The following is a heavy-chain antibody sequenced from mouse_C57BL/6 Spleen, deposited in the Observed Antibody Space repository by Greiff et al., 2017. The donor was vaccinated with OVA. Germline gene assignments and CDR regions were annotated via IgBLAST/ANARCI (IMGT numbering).Heavy chain of an antibody. D-gene: IGHD1-1*01. CDR3: AREDYYGSSEWYFDV. J-gene: IGHJ1*03. Sequence: QVQLQQSGAELVRPGTSVKVSCKASGYTFTSYWMHWVKQRPGQGLEWIGMIHPNSGSTNYNEKFKSKATLTVDKSSSTAYMQLSSLTSEDSAVYYCAREDYYGSSEWYFDVWGTGTTVTVSS. CDR2: IHPNSGST. V-gene: IGHV1-64*01. CDR1: GYTFTSYW.